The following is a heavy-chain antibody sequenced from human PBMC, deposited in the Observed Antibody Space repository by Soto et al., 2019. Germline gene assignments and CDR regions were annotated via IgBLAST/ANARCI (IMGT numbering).Heavy chain of an antibody. V-gene: IGHV4-59*01. CDR3: ARNGDSSSWKRNWFDP. CDR1: GGSISSYY. Sequence: SETLSLTCTVSGGSISSYYWSWIRQPPGKGLEWIGYIYYSGSTNYNPSLKSRVTISADTSKNQFSLKLSSVTAADTAVYYCARNGDSSSWKRNWFDPWGQGTLVTVSS. J-gene: IGHJ5*02. D-gene: IGHD6-13*01. CDR2: IYYSGST.